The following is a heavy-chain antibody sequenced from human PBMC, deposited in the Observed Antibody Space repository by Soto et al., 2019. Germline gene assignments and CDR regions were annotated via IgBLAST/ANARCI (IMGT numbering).Heavy chain of an antibody. CDR1: GGSISSGDFY. CDR2: IYYSGST. Sequence: SETLSLTCTVSGGSISSGDFYWSWIRQPPGKGLEWIGYIYYSGSTSYNPTLKSRVTISVDTSKNQFSLKLSSVTAADTAVYYCVRDGPLEWLLTQSGHAFDIWGQGTMVTVSS. CDR3: VRDGPLEWLLTQSGHAFDI. J-gene: IGHJ3*02. V-gene: IGHV4-30-4*01. D-gene: IGHD3-3*01.